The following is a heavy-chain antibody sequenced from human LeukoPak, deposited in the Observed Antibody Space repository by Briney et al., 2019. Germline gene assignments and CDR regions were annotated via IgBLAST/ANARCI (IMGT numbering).Heavy chain of an antibody. V-gene: IGHV4-31*03. Sequence: SETLSLTCTVSGGSISSGGYYWSWIRQHPAKGLEWIGYIYYSGSTYYNPSLKSRVTISVDTSKNQFSLKLSSVTAADTAVYYCARTVVGRFDPWGQGTLVTVSS. CDR2: IYYSGST. J-gene: IGHJ5*02. CDR1: GGSISSGGYY. D-gene: IGHD4-23*01. CDR3: ARTVVGRFDP.